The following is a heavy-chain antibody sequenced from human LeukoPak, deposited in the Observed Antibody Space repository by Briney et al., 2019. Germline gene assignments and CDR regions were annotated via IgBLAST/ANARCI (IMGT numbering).Heavy chain of an antibody. J-gene: IGHJ6*03. CDR3: ARDSSYSSSRTYYYYYMDV. CDR2: INPNSGGT. D-gene: IGHD6-13*01. Sequence: ASVKVSCKASGYTFTGYYMHWVRQAPGQGLEWMGWINPNSGGTNYAQKFQGRVTMTRDTSISTAYMELSRLRSDDTAVYYCARDSSYSSSRTYYYYYMDVWGKGTTVTISS. CDR1: GYTFTGYY. V-gene: IGHV1-2*02.